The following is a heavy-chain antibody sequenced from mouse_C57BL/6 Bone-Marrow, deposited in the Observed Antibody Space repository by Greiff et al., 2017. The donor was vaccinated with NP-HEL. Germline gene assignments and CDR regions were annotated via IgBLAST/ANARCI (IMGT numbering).Heavy chain of an antibody. J-gene: IGHJ3*01. Sequence: EVQLHQSGPELVKPGASVKISCKASGYTFTDYYMNWVKQSHGKSLEWIGDINPNNGGTSYNQKFKGKATLTVDKSSSTAYMELRSLTSEDSAVYYCANYYGSPGAYWGQGTLVTVSA. CDR1: GYTFTDYY. D-gene: IGHD1-1*01. CDR3: ANYYGSPGAY. CDR2: INPNNGGT. V-gene: IGHV1-26*01.